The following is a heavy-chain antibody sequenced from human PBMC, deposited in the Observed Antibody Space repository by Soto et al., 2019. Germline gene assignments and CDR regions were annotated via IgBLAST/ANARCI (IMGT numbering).Heavy chain of an antibody. V-gene: IGHV1-18*01. D-gene: IGHD3-16*01. Sequence: QVQLVQSGAEVKKPGASVKVSCKASGYTFTSYGISWVRQAPGKGLEWMGWISAYNGNTNYAQKLQGRVTMTTDTSTSTAYMELWSLRSDDTALYYCARAERDSRYEYVPGYYWGQGTLVTFSS. CDR1: GYTFTSYG. CDR3: ARAERDSRYEYVPGYY. J-gene: IGHJ4*02. CDR2: ISAYNGNT.